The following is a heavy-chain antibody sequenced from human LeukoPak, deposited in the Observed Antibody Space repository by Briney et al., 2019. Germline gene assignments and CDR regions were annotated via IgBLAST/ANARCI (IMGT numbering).Heavy chain of an antibody. CDR3: ARARLRYIFTGIFDY. CDR1: GYTFTSYG. V-gene: IGHV1-18*01. D-gene: IGHD3-9*01. CDR2: ISAYNGNT. J-gene: IGHJ4*02. Sequence: ASVKVSCKASGYTFTSYGISWVRQAPGQGLEWMGWISAYNGNTNYAQKLQGRVTMTTDTSTSTAYMELRSLRSDDTAVYYCARARLRYIFTGIFDYWGQGTLVTVSS.